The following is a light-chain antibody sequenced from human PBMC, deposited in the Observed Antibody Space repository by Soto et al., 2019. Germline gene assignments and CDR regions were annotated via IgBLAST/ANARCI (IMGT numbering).Light chain of an antibody. J-gene: IGKJ1*01. CDR2: SAS. Sequence: ELVLTHSQGTLSFSPLYIATLSFSSSQSVIITYLSWYQQRPGQAPRLLIYSASTRATGVPPRFSGSGSGTEFTLTISSLQSEDFEVYYCQKFNKWPWKFGQGTKVDIK. CDR3: QKFNKWPWK. CDR1: QSVIIT. V-gene: IGKV3-15*01.